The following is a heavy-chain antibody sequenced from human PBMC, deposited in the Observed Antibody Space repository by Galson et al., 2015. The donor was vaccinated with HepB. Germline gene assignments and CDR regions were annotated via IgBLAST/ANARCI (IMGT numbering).Heavy chain of an antibody. V-gene: IGHV7-4-1*02. CDR2: MNTNTGKP. J-gene: IGHJ6*03. CDR3: ARSPLRFLDWLPYYDYYYMDV. Sequence: SVKVSCEASGYTFTDYVVYWVRQAPGQGLEWMGWMNTNTGKPTYDPGFAGRFVFSLDTSVTTAYLQISSLETDDTAVYYCARSPLRFLDWLPYYDYYYMDVWGEGTTVTVSS. CDR1: GYTFTDYV. D-gene: IGHD3-3*01.